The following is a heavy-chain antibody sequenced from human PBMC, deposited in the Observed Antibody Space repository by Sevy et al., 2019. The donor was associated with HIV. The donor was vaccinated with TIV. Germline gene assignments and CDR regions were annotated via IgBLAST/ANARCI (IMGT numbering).Heavy chain of an antibody. CDR3: ARESIAAAGDFDY. J-gene: IGHJ4*02. Sequence: SETLSLTCSVSGGSISNYYWSWIRQPPGKGLEWIGYIYYSGSTNYNPSLKSRVTISVDTSKNQFSLKLSSVTAADTAVYYRARESIAAAGDFDYWGQGTLVTVSS. CDR2: IYYSGST. CDR1: GGSISNYY. V-gene: IGHV4-59*01. D-gene: IGHD6-13*01.